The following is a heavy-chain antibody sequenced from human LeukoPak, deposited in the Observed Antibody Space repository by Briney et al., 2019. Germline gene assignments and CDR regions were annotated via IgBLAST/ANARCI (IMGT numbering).Heavy chain of an antibody. Sequence: SETLSLTCTVSGGSISSGSYYWSWIRQPAGKGLEWIGRIYTSGSTNYNPSLKSRVTISVDTSKNQFSLKLSSVTAADTAVYYCPSPTNWGQGTLVTVSS. CDR3: PSPTN. CDR2: IYTSGST. CDR1: GGSISSGSYY. J-gene: IGHJ4*02. V-gene: IGHV4-61*02.